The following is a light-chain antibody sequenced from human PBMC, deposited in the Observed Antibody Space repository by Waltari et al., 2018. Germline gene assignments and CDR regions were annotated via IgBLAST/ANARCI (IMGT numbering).Light chain of an antibody. Sequence: EIVLTQSPATLSLSPGERATLFCRASQSVGNFLAWYQLKPGQPPRLLIYDSSSRATGIPPRFSGSGSGTDFTLTISSLEPEDFAVYYCQHRSKWPPLTFGGGTKVEIK. J-gene: IGKJ4*01. CDR1: QSVGNF. V-gene: IGKV3-11*01. CDR2: DSS. CDR3: QHRSKWPPLT.